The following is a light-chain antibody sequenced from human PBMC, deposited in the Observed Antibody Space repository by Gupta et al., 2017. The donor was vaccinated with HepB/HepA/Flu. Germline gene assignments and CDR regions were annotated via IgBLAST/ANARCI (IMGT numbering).Light chain of an antibody. Sequence: QSVLTQPPSVSAAPGQKVTISCSGSSSNIGKNYVSWYQQVPGPAPKLLIYENNKRPSGIPDRFSGSKSGTSATLGITGLQTGDEADYYCGTWDTSLIAGVFGGGTKLTVL. CDR1: SSNIGKNY. CDR2: ENN. CDR3: GTWDTSLIAGV. V-gene: IGLV1-51*02. J-gene: IGLJ2*01.